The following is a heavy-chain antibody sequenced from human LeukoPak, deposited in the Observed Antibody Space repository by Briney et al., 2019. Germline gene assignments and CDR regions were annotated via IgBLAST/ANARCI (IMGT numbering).Heavy chain of an antibody. V-gene: IGHV4-4*02. CDR1: GGSISSSNW. D-gene: IGHD3-10*01. CDR2: IYHSGST. CDR3: ARKYYGSGSYAFDI. J-gene: IGHJ3*02. Sequence: SGTLSLTCAVSGGSISSSNWWSWVRQPPGKGLEWIGEIYHSGSTNYNPSLKSRVTISVDKSKNLFSLKLSSVTAADTAVYYCARKYYGSGSYAFDIWGQGTMVTVSS.